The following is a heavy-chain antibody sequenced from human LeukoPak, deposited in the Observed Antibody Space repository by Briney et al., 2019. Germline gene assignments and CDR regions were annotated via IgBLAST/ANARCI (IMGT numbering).Heavy chain of an antibody. V-gene: IGHV3-23*01. Sequence: GGSLRLSCAASGFTFSSYAMSWVRQAPGKGLEWVSAISSSDAGTYHADSVKGRFTISRDNAKNSLFLQMNSLRAEDTAVYYCARAKRNGFDIWGQGTMVTVSS. CDR2: ISSSDAGT. CDR1: GFTFSSYA. J-gene: IGHJ3*02. CDR3: ARAKRNGFDI.